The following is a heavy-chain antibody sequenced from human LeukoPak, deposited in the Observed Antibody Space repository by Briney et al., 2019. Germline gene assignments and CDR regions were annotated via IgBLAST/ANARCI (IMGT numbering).Heavy chain of an antibody. CDR2: IYYSGST. J-gene: IGHJ4*02. CDR1: GGSISSSSYY. CDR3: ARQQYNWNYVDFDY. Sequence: PSETLSLTCTVSGGSISSSSYYWGWIRQPPGKGLEWIGSIYYSGSTYYNPSLKSRVTISVDTSKNQFSLKLSSVTAADTAVYYCARQQYNWNYVDFDYWGQGTLVTVSS. V-gene: IGHV4-39*01. D-gene: IGHD1-7*01.